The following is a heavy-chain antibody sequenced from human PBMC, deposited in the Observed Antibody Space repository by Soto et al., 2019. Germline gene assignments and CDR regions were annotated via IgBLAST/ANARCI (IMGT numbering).Heavy chain of an antibody. Sequence: EVQLLESGGGFIHPGGSPRLSCAASGFSFSSFAMNWVRQAPGKGLEWVSIISGSADSTFYADSVKGRFTISRDNSKSTLYLQINSLRAEDTAVYYCAKTRGAMIYAISVYGMDVWGQGTTVTVSS. J-gene: IGHJ6*02. CDR2: ISGSADST. CDR3: AKTRGAMIYAISVYGMDV. CDR1: GFSFSSFA. V-gene: IGHV3-23*01. D-gene: IGHD2-8*01.